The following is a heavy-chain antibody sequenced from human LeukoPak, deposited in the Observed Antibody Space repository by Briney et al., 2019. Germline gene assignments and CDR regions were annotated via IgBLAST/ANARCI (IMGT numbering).Heavy chain of an antibody. CDR2: LSSSSSSI. CDR3: ARGSWNYAFDI. J-gene: IGHJ3*02. Sequence: GGSLRLSCAGSEVTLSSYTLNWVRQAPGQGLQGVSFLSSSSSSIYYADSVNGGFTISRDNAKNSLYLQMNSLGDGDTAVYYCARGSWNYAFDIWGQGTMVTVSS. D-gene: IGHD1-7*01. V-gene: IGHV3-21*01. CDR1: EVTLSSYT.